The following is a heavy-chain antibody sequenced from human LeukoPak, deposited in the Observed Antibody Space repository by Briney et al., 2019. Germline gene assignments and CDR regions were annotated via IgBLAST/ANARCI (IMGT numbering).Heavy chain of an antibody. CDR2: ISAYNGNT. CDR3: AREGVVVPQNWFDP. J-gene: IGHJ5*02. D-gene: IGHD3-22*01. CDR1: GYTFTSYG. V-gene: IGHV1-18*01. Sequence: GASVKVSCKASGYTFTSYGISWVRQAPGQGLEWMGWISAYNGNTDYAQKFQDRVTMTTDTSTSTAYMELRSLRSDDTAVYYCAREGVVVPQNWFDPWGQGTLVTVSS.